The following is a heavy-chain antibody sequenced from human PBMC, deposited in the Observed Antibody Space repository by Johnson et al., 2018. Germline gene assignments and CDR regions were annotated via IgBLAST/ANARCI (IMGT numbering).Heavy chain of an antibody. J-gene: IGHJ6*02. Sequence: VQLVQSGGGLVKPGGSLRLSCAASGFTFSSYAMSWVRQAPGKGLEWVSALSGSGGSTHYADSVKGRFTISRDNSKNTLYLQMDSLRAEDTAVYYCARDSGAIYYYGMDVWGQGTTVTVSS. D-gene: IGHD3-10*01. CDR2: LSGSGGST. CDR1: GFTFSSYA. CDR3: ARDSGAIYYYGMDV. V-gene: IGHV3-23*04.